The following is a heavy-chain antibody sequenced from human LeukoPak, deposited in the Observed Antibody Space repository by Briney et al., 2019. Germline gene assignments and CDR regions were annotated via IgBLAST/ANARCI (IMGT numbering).Heavy chain of an antibody. V-gene: IGHV3-9*01. J-gene: IGHJ3*02. CDR1: GFTFDDYA. CDR3: AKSYDSSGYDAFDI. D-gene: IGHD3-22*01. CDR2: ISWNSGSI. Sequence: PGGSLRLSCAASGFTFDDYAMPWVRQAPGKGLEWVSGISWNSGSIGYADSVKGRFTISRDNAKNSLYLQMNSLRAEDTALYYCAKSYDSSGYDAFDIWGLGTMVTVSS.